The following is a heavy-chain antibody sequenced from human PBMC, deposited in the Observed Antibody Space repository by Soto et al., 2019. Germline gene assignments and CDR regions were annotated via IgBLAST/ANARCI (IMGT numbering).Heavy chain of an antibody. V-gene: IGHV3-53*01. Sequence: EVQLVESGGGLIQPGGSLRLSCAASGFTVSSNYMSWVRQAPGKGLEWVSVIYSGGSTYYADSVKGRFTISRDNSKNTLHLQMNSLRAEDMAVYYCARDRVESGYPEYFQHWGQGTLVTVSS. CDR3: ARDRVESGYPEYFQH. CDR2: IYSGGST. CDR1: GFTVSSNY. D-gene: IGHD3-22*01. J-gene: IGHJ1*01.